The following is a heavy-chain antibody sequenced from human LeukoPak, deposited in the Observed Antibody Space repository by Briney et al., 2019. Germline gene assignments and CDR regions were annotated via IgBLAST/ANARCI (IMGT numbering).Heavy chain of an antibody. Sequence: SETLSLTCTVSGGSISSYYWSWIRQPPGKGLEWIGYIYYSGSTYYNPSLKSRVTISVDTSKNQFSLKLSSVTAADTAVYYCARELGSGLPFDYWGQGTLVTVSS. V-gene: IGHV4-59*12. J-gene: IGHJ4*02. CDR2: IYYSGST. CDR1: GGSISSYY. D-gene: IGHD1-26*01. CDR3: ARELGSGLPFDY.